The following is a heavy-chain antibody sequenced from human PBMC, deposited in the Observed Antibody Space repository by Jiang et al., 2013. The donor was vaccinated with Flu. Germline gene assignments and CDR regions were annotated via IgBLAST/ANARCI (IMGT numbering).Heavy chain of an antibody. J-gene: IGHJ6*02. D-gene: IGHD3-10*01. CDR3: ARDLVRDKPYYYYGMDV. CDR1: GYTFTSYG. CDR2: ISAYNGNT. Sequence: KPGASVKVSCKASGYTFTSYGISWVRQAPGQGLEWMGWISAYNGNTNYAQKLQGRVTMTTDTSTSTAYMELRSLRSDDTAVYYCARDLVRDKPYYYYGMDVWGQGTTVTVSS. V-gene: IGHV1-18*01.